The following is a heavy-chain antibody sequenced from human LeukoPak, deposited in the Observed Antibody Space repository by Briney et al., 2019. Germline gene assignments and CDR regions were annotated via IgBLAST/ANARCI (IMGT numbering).Heavy chain of an antibody. CDR2: TYRGGSI. V-gene: IGHV4-39*07. J-gene: IGHJ4*02. CDR3: ARGRPFLAWLLYLDC. CDR1: GGSISSSGDY. D-gene: IGHD3-3*02. Sequence: SETLSLTCTVSGGSISSSGDYWRWIRQPPGKGLEWIGSTYRGGSIHYNPSLKSRATISVDTSKNQFSLKLSSVTAADTAVYYCARGRPFLAWLLYLDCWGQGTLVTVS.